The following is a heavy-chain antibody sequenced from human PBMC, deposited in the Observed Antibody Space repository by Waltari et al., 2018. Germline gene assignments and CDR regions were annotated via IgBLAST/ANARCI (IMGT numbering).Heavy chain of an antibody. CDR2: IYTSGST. J-gene: IGHJ4*02. D-gene: IGHD3-10*01. CDR1: GGSISSGSYY. Sequence: QVQLQESGPGLVKPSQTLSLTCTVSGGSISSGSYYWSWIRQPAGKGLEWIGRIYTSGSTNYNPSLKSRVTISVDTSKNQFSLKLSSVTAADTAVYYCASGGRVRGVNYYFDYWGQGTLVTVSS. CDR3: ASGGRVRGVNYYFDY. V-gene: IGHV4-61*02.